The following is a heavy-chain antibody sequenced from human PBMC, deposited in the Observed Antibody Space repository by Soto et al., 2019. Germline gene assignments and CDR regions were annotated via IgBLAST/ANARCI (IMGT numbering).Heavy chain of an antibody. CDR2: IKQDGSEI. J-gene: IGHJ6*02. D-gene: IGHD3-3*01. Sequence: GSRRLSCAASGFAFSIYWMNWVRQAPGTGLEWVASIKQDGSEIYYVDSVKGRFTISRDNAKNSLYLQMRSLRAEDTAVYYCAKDLRDYDFWSGLSYYAMDVWGQGTTVTVSS. V-gene: IGHV3-7*03. CDR1: GFAFSIYW. CDR3: AKDLRDYDFWSGLSYYAMDV.